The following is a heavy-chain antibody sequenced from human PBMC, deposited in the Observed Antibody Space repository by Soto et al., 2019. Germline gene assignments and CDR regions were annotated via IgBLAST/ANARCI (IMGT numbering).Heavy chain of an antibody. CDR2: IYRDDDK. Sequence: QITLKESGPTLVKPTQTLTLTCTVSGFSLMTNGVGVGWFRQPPGKALEWLALIYRDDDKRYRPSLKSRVTITKDSSKNQVVLTMTNMDPLDTATYYCAHTAPSGPHWETLNYWGQGTLVTVS. V-gene: IGHV2-5*02. CDR3: AHTAPSGPHWETLNY. J-gene: IGHJ4*02. D-gene: IGHD1-26*01. CDR1: GFSLMTNGVG.